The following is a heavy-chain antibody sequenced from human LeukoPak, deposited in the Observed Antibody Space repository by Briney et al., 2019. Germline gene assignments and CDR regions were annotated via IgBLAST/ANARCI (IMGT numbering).Heavy chain of an antibody. V-gene: IGHV4-31*11. CDR1: GGSFSGYY. CDR2: IYYSGST. J-gene: IGHJ4*02. CDR3: ARDSSGYYYATGFDY. Sequence: KPSETLSLTCAVYGGSFSGYYWSWIRQHPGKGLEWIGYIYYSGSTYYSPSLKSRVTISVDTSKNQFSLKLSSVTAADTAVYYCARDSSGYYYATGFDYWGQGTLVTVSS. D-gene: IGHD3-22*01.